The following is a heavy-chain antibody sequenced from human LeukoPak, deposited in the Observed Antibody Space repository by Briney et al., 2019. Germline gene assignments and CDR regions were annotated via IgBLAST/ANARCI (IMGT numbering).Heavy chain of an antibody. J-gene: IGHJ6*02. CDR2: IQHSGSA. CDR3: TRDHWLLSSDTWFFYGMDV. V-gene: IGHV4-59*11. D-gene: IGHD3-9*01. CDR1: GGSISTHY. Sequence: PSETLSLTCAVSGGSISTHYWSWIRQPPGKGMEWIAYIQHSGSASYNPSLKSRVTISVDTSKNLFSLILTSVTAADTAVYYCTRDHWLLSSDTWFFYGMDVWGQGTTVTVSS.